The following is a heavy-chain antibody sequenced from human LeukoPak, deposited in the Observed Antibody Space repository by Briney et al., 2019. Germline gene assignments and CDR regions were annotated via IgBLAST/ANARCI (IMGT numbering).Heavy chain of an antibody. CDR2: IYHSGST. Sequence: GSLRLSCAASGFTFRNYVIHWVRQPPGKGLEWIGEIYHSGSTNYNPSLKSRVTISVDKSKNHFSLKLTSVTAADTAVYYCARDQSLNYWGQGTLVTVSS. CDR3: ARDQSLNY. CDR1: GFTFRNYV. V-gene: IGHV4-4*02. J-gene: IGHJ4*02.